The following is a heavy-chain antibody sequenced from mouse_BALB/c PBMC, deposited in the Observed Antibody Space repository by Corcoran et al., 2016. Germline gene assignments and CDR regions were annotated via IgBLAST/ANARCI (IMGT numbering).Heavy chain of an antibody. V-gene: IGHV3-6*02. CDR2: ISYDGSN. CDR1: GYSITSCYY. Sequence: DVQLQESGPVLVKPSQSLSLTCSFTGYSITSCYYWNWLRQFPGNKLEWIGYISYDGSNNYNLSLKNRISITRDTSKNQFFLKLNSVTTEDTATYYCATLRRPCDYWGQGTTLTVSS. CDR3: ATLRRPCDY. D-gene: IGHD1-2*01. J-gene: IGHJ2*01.